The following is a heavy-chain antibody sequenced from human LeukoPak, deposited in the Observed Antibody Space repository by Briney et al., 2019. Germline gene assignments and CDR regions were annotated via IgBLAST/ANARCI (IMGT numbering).Heavy chain of an antibody. D-gene: IGHD3-10*01. Sequence: PSETLSLTCTVSGGSISSYYWSWIRQPPGKGLEWIGYIYYSGSTNYNPSLKSRLTISVDTSKNQFSLKLSSVTAADTAVYYCLGRFGESSHYWGQGTLVTVSS. J-gene: IGHJ4*02. CDR1: GGSISSYY. V-gene: IGHV4-59*08. CDR3: LGRFGESSHY. CDR2: IYYSGST.